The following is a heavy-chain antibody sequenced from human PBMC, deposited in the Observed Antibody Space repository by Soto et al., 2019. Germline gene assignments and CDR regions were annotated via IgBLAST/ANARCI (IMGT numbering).Heavy chain of an antibody. CDR1: GFTFDDYA. V-gene: IGHV3-9*01. CDR3: AKDNSHYGGNFPFDY. D-gene: IGHD4-17*01. Sequence: PGGSLRLSCAASGFTFDDYAMHWVRQAPGKGLEWVSGISWNSGSIGYADSVKGRFTISRDNAKNSLYLQMNSLRAEDTALYYCAKDNSHYGGNFPFDYWGQGTLVIVSS. J-gene: IGHJ4*02. CDR2: ISWNSGSI.